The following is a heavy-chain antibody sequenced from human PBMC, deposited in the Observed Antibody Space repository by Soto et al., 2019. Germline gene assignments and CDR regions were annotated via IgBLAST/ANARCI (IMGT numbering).Heavy chain of an antibody. CDR3: GKDIRSGSIDY. CDR1: GFTFSSYS. CDR2: ISSSSSYI. V-gene: IGHV3-21*01. D-gene: IGHD1-1*01. J-gene: IGHJ4*02. Sequence: GGSLRLSCAASGFTFSSYSMNWVRQAPGKGLEWVSSISSSSSYIYYADSVKGRFTVSRDTSTNTVYLQMNSLRAEDTARYYCGKDIRSGSIDYWGQGTLVTVSS.